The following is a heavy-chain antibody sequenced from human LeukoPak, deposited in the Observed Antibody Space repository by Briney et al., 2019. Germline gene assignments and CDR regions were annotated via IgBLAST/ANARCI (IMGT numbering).Heavy chain of an antibody. Sequence: PSETLSLTCTVSGGSVSSGNYYWSWIRQPPGKGLDWIGDIYYSESTNYNPSLKSRVTISVDTSKNQFSLKLSSVTAADTAVYYCAREYDFWSGYYWYFDLWGRGTLVTVSS. CDR2: IYYSEST. V-gene: IGHV4-61*01. D-gene: IGHD3-3*01. CDR3: AREYDFWSGYYWYFDL. CDR1: GGSVSSGNYY. J-gene: IGHJ2*01.